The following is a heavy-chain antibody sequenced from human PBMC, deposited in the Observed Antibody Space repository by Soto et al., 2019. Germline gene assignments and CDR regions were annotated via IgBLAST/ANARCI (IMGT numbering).Heavy chain of an antibody. D-gene: IGHD3-3*02. J-gene: IGHJ6*02. CDR2: IKQDGSEE. Sequence: EVQLVESGGGLVQPGGSLRLSCVDSGFTFSSYWMSWVRQAPVKGLEWVGNIKQDGSEENYVDSVTGRFTISRDNAKNSMYLQMNSLRAEDTAVYYCARIASSGLGCDVWGQGTTVVVSS. CDR1: GFTFSSYW. V-gene: IGHV3-7*01. CDR3: ARIASSGLGCDV.